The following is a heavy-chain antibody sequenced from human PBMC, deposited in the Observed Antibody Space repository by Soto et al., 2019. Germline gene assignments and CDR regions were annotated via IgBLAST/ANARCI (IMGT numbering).Heavy chain of an antibody. CDR1: GGTFRSYA. V-gene: IGHV1-69*13. CDR3: ARDMYSSGWYYDYYYGMDV. J-gene: IGHJ6*02. D-gene: IGHD6-19*01. CDR2: IIPIFGTA. Sequence: SVKVSCNASGGTFRSYAISWVRQAPGQGLEWMGGIIPIFGTANYAQKFQGRVTITADESTSTAYMELSSLRSEDTAVYYCARDMYSSGWYYDYYYGMDVWGQGTTVTVSS.